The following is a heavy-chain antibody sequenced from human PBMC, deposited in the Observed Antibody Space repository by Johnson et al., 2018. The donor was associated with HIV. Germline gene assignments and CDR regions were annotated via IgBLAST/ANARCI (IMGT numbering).Heavy chain of an antibody. Sequence: VQLVESGGGLVQPGGSLRLSCAASGFTFSDYYMSWIRQAPGKGLEWVSAISGSGGSTYYADSVKGRFTISRDNSKNTLYLQMNSLRAEDTAVYYCVRRQYISTWQDAFDVWGQGTTVTVSS. V-gene: IGHV3-23*04. CDR2: ISGSGGST. CDR1: GFTFSDYY. J-gene: IGHJ3*01. CDR3: VRRQYISTWQDAFDV. D-gene: IGHD6-13*01.